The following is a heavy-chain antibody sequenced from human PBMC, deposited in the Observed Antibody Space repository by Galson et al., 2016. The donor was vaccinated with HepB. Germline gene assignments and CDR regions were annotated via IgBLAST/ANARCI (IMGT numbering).Heavy chain of an antibody. D-gene: IGHD2-2*01. CDR3: ARDPRKIRYQLLEIYYYYYAMDV. Sequence: SVKVSCKASGYTFTTYGISWVRQAPGQGLEWMGWIGAYNGNTNYAQKLQGRVTMTTDTSTSTAYMELRSLRSADTAVYYCARDPRKIRYQLLEIYYYYYAMDVWGQGTTVTVSS. CDR1: GYTFTTYG. V-gene: IGHV1-18*01. CDR2: IGAYNGNT. J-gene: IGHJ6*02.